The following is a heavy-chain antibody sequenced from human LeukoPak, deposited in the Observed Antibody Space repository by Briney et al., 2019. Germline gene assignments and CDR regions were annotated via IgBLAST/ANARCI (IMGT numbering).Heavy chain of an antibody. Sequence: ASVKVSCKASGGTFSSYAISWVRQAPGQGLEWMGWISAYNGNTNYAQKLQGRVTMTTDTSTSTAYMELRSLRSDDTAVYYCARETSYGSGSYFMGVAFDIWGQGTMVTVSS. D-gene: IGHD3-10*01. CDR2: ISAYNGNT. V-gene: IGHV1-18*01. CDR1: GGTFSSYA. CDR3: ARETSYGSGSYFMGVAFDI. J-gene: IGHJ3*02.